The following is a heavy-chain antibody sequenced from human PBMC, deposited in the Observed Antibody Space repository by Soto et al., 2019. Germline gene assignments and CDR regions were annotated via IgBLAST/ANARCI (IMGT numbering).Heavy chain of an antibody. CDR3: ARVVLRYFDWLTGYNWFDP. D-gene: IGHD3-9*01. CDR1: GGSFSGYY. CDR2: INHSGST. Sequence: SETLSLTCAVYGGSFSGYYWSWIRQPPGKGLEWVGEINHSGSTNYNPSLKSRVTISVDTSKNQFSLKLSSVTAADTAVYYCARVVLRYFDWLTGYNWFDPWGQGTLVTVSS. V-gene: IGHV4-34*01. J-gene: IGHJ5*02.